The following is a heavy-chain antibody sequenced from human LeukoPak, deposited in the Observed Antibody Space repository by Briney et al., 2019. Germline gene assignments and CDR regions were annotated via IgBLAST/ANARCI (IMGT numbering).Heavy chain of an antibody. CDR3: ARDIRFLEGVNWFDP. V-gene: IGHV4-31*03. Sequence: DPSQTLSLTCTVSGGSISSGGYYWSWIRQHPGKGLEWIGYIYYSGSTYYNPSLKSRVTISVDTSKNQFSLKLSSVTAADTAVYYCARDIRFLEGVNWFDPWGQGTLVTVSS. D-gene: IGHD3-3*01. CDR2: IYYSGST. J-gene: IGHJ5*02. CDR1: GGSISSGGYY.